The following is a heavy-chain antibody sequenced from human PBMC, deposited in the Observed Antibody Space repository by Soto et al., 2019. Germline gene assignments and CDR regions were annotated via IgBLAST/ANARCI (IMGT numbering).Heavy chain of an antibody. CDR1: GGSFSGYY. V-gene: IGHV4-34*01. Sequence: QVQLQQWGAGLLKPSETLSLTCAVYGGSFSGYYWSWIRQPPGKGLEWIGEINHSGSTNYNPSLKSRVTISVDTPKNQFPLKLGSVPAGDTAVYYCARAPRWPRGLVVPAASFASGGKGPLVTVSS. J-gene: IGHJ4*02. D-gene: IGHD2-2*01. CDR2: INHSGST. CDR3: ARAPRWPRGLVVPAASFAS.